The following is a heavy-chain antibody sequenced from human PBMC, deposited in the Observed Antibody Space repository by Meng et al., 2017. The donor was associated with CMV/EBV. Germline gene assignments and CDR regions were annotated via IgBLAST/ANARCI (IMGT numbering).Heavy chain of an antibody. J-gene: IGHJ6*02. CDR2: IIPIFGTA. Sequence: SWVRQAPGPGLEWMGGIIPIFGTANYAQKFQGRVTITADESTSTAYMELSSLRSEDTAVYYCARDLFVWESSSSRSAQYYYYGMDVWGQGTTVTVSS. D-gene: IGHD6-6*01. V-gene: IGHV1-69*01. CDR3: ARDLFVWESSSSRSAQYYYYGMDV.